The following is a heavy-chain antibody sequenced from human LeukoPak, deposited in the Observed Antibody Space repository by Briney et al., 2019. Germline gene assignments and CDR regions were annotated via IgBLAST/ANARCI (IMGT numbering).Heavy chain of an antibody. J-gene: IGHJ4*02. V-gene: IGHV4-4*07. CDR2: IYTSGTT. CDR1: GGSINSYY. D-gene: IGHD6-13*01. Sequence: SETLSLTCTVSGGSINSYYWSWIRQPAGKGLEWIGRIYTSGTTNYNPSLKSRVTMSVDTSKKQFSLKLSSVTAADTAVYYCARGRIAAADIFDYWGQGTLVTVSS. CDR3: ARGRIAAADIFDY.